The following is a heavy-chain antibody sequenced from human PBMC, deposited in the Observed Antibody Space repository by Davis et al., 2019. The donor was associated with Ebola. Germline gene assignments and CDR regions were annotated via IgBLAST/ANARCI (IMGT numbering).Heavy chain of an antibody. CDR3: AEGGTNNFLGAN. V-gene: IGHV3-48*01. Sequence: PGGSLRLSCAVSGLTFTSYGFTWVRQAPGKGLEWVSHINSGGLVILYAESVKGRFTISREIAKDSVYLQMDSLRVEDTAVFYCAEGGTNNFLGANWGQGTLVTVSS. D-gene: IGHD2-8*01. CDR2: INSGGLVI. CDR1: GLTFTSYG. J-gene: IGHJ4*02.